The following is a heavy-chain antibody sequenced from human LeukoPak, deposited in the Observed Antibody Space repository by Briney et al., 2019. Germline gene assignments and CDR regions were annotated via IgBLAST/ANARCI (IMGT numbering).Heavy chain of an antibody. D-gene: IGHD2-2*02. V-gene: IGHV1-2*02. Sequence: ASVKVSCXASGYTFTGYYMHWVRQAPGQGLEWMGWINPNSGGTNYAQKFQGRVTMTRDTSISTAYMELSRLRSDDTAVYYCARARCSSTSCYIGTYWGQGTLVTVSS. CDR3: ARARCSSTSCYIGTY. CDR2: INPNSGGT. J-gene: IGHJ4*02. CDR1: GYTFTGYY.